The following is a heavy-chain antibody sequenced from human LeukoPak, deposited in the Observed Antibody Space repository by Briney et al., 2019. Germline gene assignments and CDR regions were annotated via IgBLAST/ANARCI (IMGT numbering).Heavy chain of an antibody. CDR2: INTNTGSP. CDR1: GYSFSTYP. Sequence: ASVKVSCKASGYSFSTYPINWVRQAPGQGLEWMGWINTNTGSPTYAQGLTGRFVFSLDTSVSTAYLQISSLKTEDTAVYYCARGNYYVDYWGQGTLVTVSS. CDR3: ARGNYYVDY. D-gene: IGHD3-10*01. V-gene: IGHV7-4-1*02. J-gene: IGHJ4*02.